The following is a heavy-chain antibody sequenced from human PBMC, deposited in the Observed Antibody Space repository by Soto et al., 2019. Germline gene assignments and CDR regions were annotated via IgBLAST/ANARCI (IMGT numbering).Heavy chain of an antibody. V-gene: IGHV4-34*01. CDR3: ARVILPLGYCSSTSCPLSWFDP. CDR1: GGSFSGYY. Sequence: QVQLQQWGAGLLKPSETLSLTCAVYGGSFSGYYWSWIRQPPGKGLEWIGEINHSGSTNYNPSLKGRVTISVDTSKNQFSLKLSSVTAADTAVYYCARVILPLGYCSSTSCPLSWFDPWGQGTLVTVSS. D-gene: IGHD2-2*01. CDR2: INHSGST. J-gene: IGHJ5*02.